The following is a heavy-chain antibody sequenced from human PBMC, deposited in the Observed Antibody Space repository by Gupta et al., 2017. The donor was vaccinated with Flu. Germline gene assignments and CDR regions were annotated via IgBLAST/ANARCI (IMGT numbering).Heavy chain of an antibody. CDR3: ARSGDFFDY. J-gene: IGHJ4*02. CDR1: GGSMVSSDHY. D-gene: IGHD4-17*01. Sequence: HLQVSGPGLVKPSETLSLTCTVSGGSMVSSDHYWSWIRQAPGTGLEYIGSVYYVGSTYYNVFLESRVTVSIDTSKHQFSLTLSSVTPSDTAVYYCARSGDFFDYWGQGALVTVSS. V-gene: IGHV4-39*01. CDR2: VYYVGST.